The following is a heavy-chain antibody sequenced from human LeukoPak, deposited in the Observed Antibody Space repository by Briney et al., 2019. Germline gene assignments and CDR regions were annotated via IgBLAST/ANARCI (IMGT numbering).Heavy chain of an antibody. J-gene: IGHJ6*02. Sequence: SETLSLTCTVSGGSISSGDYYWNWIRQPPGKGLEWIGYIYYSGSTYYNPSLKSRVTISVDTSKNQFSLKLSSVTAADTAVYYCARGLSGWYRYYYYGMDVWGQGTTVTVSS. CDR1: GGSISSGDYY. CDR2: IYYSGST. CDR3: ARGLSGWYRYYYYGMDV. V-gene: IGHV4-30-4*01. D-gene: IGHD6-19*01.